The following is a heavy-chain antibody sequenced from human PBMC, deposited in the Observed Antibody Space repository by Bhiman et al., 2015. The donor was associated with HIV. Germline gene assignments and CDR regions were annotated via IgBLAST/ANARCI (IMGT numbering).Heavy chain of an antibody. J-gene: IGHJ3*02. Sequence: QVQLVESGGGVVQPGRSLRLSCAASGFTFSSYAMHWVRQAPGKGLEWVGVIWDDGSDKKYADSVKGRFTISRDNSRNTLYLQMNSLRAEDTAVYYCARDTRSTALDIWGQGTMVSVS. V-gene: IGHV3-33*08. CDR2: IWDDGSDK. D-gene: IGHD2-2*01. CDR1: GFTFSSYA. CDR3: ARDTRSTALDI.